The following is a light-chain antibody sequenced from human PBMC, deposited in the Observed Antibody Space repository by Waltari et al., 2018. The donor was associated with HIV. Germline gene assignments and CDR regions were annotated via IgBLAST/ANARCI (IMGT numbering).Light chain of an antibody. CDR2: EVD. Sequence: SALTQPASVSGFPGQSITISCTAADSDSGSYNFVSWYLQHPGKVPKDILYEVDSRASGVSDRFSGSKSGNTASLTISGLQTEDEADYYCASYTANHTVMFGGGTKVTVL. CDR3: ASYTANHTVM. J-gene: IGLJ3*02. CDR1: DSDSGSYNF. V-gene: IGLV2-14*01.